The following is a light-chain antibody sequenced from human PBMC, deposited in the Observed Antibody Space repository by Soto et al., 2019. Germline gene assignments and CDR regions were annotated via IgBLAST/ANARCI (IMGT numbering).Light chain of an antibody. J-gene: IGLJ2*01. CDR2: EVS. V-gene: IGLV2-14*01. CDR1: SSDVGGYNY. CDR3: SSYTSSSTPVV. Sequence: QSALTQPASVSGSPGQSITISCTGTSSDVGGYNYVSWYQQHPGKAPKLMIYEVSNRPSGVSNRCSGSKSGNTASLTISGLQAEDEADDYCSSYTSSSTPVVFGGGTKLTVL.